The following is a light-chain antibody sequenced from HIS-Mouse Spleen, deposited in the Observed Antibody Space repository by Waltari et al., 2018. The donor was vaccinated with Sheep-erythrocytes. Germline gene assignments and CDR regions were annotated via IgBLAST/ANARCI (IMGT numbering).Light chain of an antibody. J-gene: IGLJ3*02. CDR2: QDS. CDR1: KLGDKY. CDR3: QAWDSSTAWV. V-gene: IGLV3-1*01. Sequence: SYELTQPPSVSVSPGQTASITCSGDKLGDKYACWYQQKPGQSPVLVIYQDSKRPSGIPERFSGSNSGNTCTLTISGTQAMDEADYYCQAWDSSTAWVFGGGTKLTVL.